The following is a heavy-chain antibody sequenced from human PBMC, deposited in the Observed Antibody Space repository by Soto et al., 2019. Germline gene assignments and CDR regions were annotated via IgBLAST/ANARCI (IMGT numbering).Heavy chain of an antibody. V-gene: IGHV4-31*03. CDR2: IYYSGST. J-gene: IGHJ5*01. D-gene: IGHD3-3*01. Sequence: SETLSLTCTVSGGSISSGDYYWSWIRQHPGKGLEWIGYIYYSGSTYYNPSLKSRVTISVDTSKNQFSLKLSSVTAADTAVYYCSRLWSGRRQAFDFWCPGTLVTGSS. CDR3: SRLWSGRRQAFDF. CDR1: GGSISSGDYY.